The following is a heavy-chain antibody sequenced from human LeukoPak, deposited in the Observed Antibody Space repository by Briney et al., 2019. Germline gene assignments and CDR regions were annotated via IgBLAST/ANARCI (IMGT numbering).Heavy chain of an antibody. CDR1: GFTFSSYW. Sequence: GGSLRLSCAASGFTFSSYWMSWVRQAPGKGLEWVANIKQDGSEKYYVDSVKGRFTISRDNAKNSLYLQMNSLRAEDTAVYYCARAMVLRYFDWLFYFDYWGQGTLVTVSS. CDR3: ARAMVLRYFDWLFYFDY. CDR2: IKQDGSEK. D-gene: IGHD3-9*01. V-gene: IGHV3-7*01. J-gene: IGHJ4*02.